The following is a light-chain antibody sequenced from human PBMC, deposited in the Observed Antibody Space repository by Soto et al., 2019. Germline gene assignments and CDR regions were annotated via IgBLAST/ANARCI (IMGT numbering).Light chain of an antibody. Sequence: QPVLTQSSSASASLGSSVKLTCTLSSGHSSYIIAWHQQQPGKAPRYLMKLEGSGSYNKGSGVPDRFSGSSSGADRYLTISNLQFEDEADYYCDTWDSNNHTVFGGGTKVTVL. V-gene: IGLV4-60*02. J-gene: IGLJ3*02. CDR2: LEGSGSY. CDR3: DTWDSNNHTV. CDR1: SGHSSYI.